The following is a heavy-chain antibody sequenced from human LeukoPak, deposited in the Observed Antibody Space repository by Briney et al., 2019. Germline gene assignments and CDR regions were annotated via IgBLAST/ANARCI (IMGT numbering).Heavy chain of an antibody. CDR3: ARDGRPGAGY. CDR2: INHSGST. V-gene: IGHV4-39*07. Sequence: SETLSLTCTVSGGSISSGGYYWSWIRQPPGKGLEWIGEINHSGSTNYNPSLKSRVTISVDTSKNQFSLKLSSVTAADTAVYYCARDGRPGAGYWGQGTLVTVSS. J-gene: IGHJ4*02. D-gene: IGHD4-17*01. CDR1: GGSISSGGYY.